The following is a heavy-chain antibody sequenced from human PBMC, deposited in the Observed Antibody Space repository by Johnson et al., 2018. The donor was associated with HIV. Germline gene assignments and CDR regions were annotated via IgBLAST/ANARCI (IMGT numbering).Heavy chain of an antibody. CDR3: ARDMGHRQLARDAFDI. CDR1: GFTFSSYA. Sequence: QVQLVESGGGVVQPGRSLRLSCAASGFTFSSYAMHWVRQAPGKGLAWVAVISYDGSNKYYADSVKGRFTISRDNSKHTLFLQMNSLRPEDTAVYYCARDMGHRQLARDAFDIWGQGTMVTVSS. V-gene: IGHV3-30*04. J-gene: IGHJ3*02. CDR2: ISYDGSNK. D-gene: IGHD6-6*01.